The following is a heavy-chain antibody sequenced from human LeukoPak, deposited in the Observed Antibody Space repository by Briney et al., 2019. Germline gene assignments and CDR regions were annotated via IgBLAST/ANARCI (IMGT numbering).Heavy chain of an antibody. V-gene: IGHV4-34*01. CDR1: GGSFSGYY. D-gene: IGHD2-2*01. CDR2: INHSGST. J-gene: IGHJ4*02. CDR3: ARLSAYCSSTSCYQYYFDY. Sequence: PSETLSLTCAVYGGSFSGYYWSWLRQPPGKGLEWIGEINHSGSTNYNPSLKSRVTISVDTSKNQFSLKLSSVTAADTAVYYCARLSAYCSSTSCYQYYFDYWGQGTLVTVSS.